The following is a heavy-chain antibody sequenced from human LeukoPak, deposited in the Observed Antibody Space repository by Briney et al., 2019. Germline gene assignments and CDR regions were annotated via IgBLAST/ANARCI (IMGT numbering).Heavy chain of an antibody. CDR2: IGTAGDT. D-gene: IGHD2-2*02. Sequence: GGSLRLSCAASGFTFSSYDMHWVRHATGKGLEWVSAIGTAGDTYYPGSVKGRFTISRENAKNSLYLQMNSLRAGDTAVYYCARGAYYTGAFDIWGQGTMVTVSS. CDR1: GFTFSSYD. J-gene: IGHJ3*02. CDR3: ARGAYYTGAFDI. V-gene: IGHV3-13*01.